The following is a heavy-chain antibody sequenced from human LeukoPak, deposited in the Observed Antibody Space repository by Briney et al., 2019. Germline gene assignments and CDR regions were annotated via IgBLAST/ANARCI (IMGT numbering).Heavy chain of an antibody. CDR1: GFTFSSYS. Sequence: GGSLRLSCAASGFTFSSYSMNWVRQAPGKGLEWVSYISSSSSYIYYADSVKGRFTISRDNAKESLYLQMNSLRAEDTAVYYCARGFDNYYALPGGYWGQGTLVTVSS. J-gene: IGHJ4*02. CDR3: ARGFDNYYALPGGY. D-gene: IGHD3-10*01. CDR2: ISSSSSYI. V-gene: IGHV3-21*05.